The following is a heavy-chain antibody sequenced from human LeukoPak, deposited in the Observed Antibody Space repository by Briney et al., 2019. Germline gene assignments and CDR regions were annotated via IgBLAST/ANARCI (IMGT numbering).Heavy chain of an antibody. Sequence: ASVKVSCKVSGYALTELSMHWVRQAPGKGLEWMGGFDPEDGETIYAQKFQGRVTMTEDTSTDTAYMELSSLRSEGTAVYYCATDLIAAAATLGLLRDYWGQGTLVTVSS. CDR2: FDPEDGET. CDR3: ATDLIAAAATLGLLRDY. D-gene: IGHD6-13*01. CDR1: GYALTELS. V-gene: IGHV1-24*01. J-gene: IGHJ4*02.